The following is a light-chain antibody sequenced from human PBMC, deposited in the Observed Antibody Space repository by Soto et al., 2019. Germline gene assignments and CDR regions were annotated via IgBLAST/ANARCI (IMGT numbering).Light chain of an antibody. Sequence: EIVLTQSPGTLSLSPGERATLSCRASQSVSSSYLAWYQQKPGQAPRLLIYGASSRATGIPDRFSGSGSGTDFTLTIRRLEPEDFAVYYCQQYGSSPRIFTFGPGTKVDIK. V-gene: IGKV3-20*01. CDR2: GAS. CDR1: QSVSSSY. CDR3: QQYGSSPRIFT. J-gene: IGKJ3*01.